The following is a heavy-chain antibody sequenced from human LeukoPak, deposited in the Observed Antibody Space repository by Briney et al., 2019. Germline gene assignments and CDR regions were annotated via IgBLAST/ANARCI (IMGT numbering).Heavy chain of an antibody. D-gene: IGHD3-10*01. J-gene: IGHJ4*02. Sequence: GGSLRLSCAASGFTFSSYAMSWVRQAPGKGLEWVSAISGSGGSTYYADSVKGRFTISRDNSKNTLYLQMNSLRAEDTAVYYCAKFDQNGSGSYSFGIDYWGQGTLVTVSS. CDR2: ISGSGGST. V-gene: IGHV3-23*01. CDR3: AKFDQNGSGSYSFGIDY. CDR1: GFTFSSYA.